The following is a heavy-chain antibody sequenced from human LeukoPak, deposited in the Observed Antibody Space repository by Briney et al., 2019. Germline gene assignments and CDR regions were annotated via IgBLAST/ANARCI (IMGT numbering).Heavy chain of an antibody. CDR1: GYTFTSYG. CDR3: ARGYCSSTSCYYYYMDV. Sequence: GASVKVSCKASGYTFTSYGISWVRQAPGQGLEWMGWINTNTGNPTYAQGFTGRFVFSLDTSVSTAYLQISSLKAEGTAVYYCARGYCSSTSCYYYYMDVWGKGTTVAVSS. J-gene: IGHJ6*03. D-gene: IGHD2-2*01. CDR2: INTNTGNP. V-gene: IGHV7-4-1*02.